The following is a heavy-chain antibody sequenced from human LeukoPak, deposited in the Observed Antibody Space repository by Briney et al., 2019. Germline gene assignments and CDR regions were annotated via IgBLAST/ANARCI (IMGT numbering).Heavy chain of an antibody. CDR1: GFTLSNAW. V-gene: IGHV3-15*01. J-gene: IGHJ3*02. Sequence: GGSLRLSCTASGFTLSNAWVSWVRQAPGKGLEWVVRIKTQTSGGATDYAAPVKGRFTISRDDSKNTVYLQMNVLETEDTALYYCTIDTLPNWDDAFDIWGQGTMITVSS. CDR3: TIDTLPNWDDAFDI. CDR2: IKTQTSGGAT. D-gene: IGHD7-27*01.